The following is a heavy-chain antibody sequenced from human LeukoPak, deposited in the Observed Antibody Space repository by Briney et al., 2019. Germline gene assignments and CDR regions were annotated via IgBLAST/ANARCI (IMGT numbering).Heavy chain of an antibody. CDR2: ISAYNGNT. V-gene: IGHV1-18*01. Sequence: ASVKVSCKASGYTFTSYGISWVRQAPGQGLEWMGWISAYNGNTNYAQKLQGRVTMTTDTSTSTAYMELRSLRSDDTAVYYCASRALRYFDWLPNFDYWGQGTLVTVSP. J-gene: IGHJ4*02. D-gene: IGHD3-9*01. CDR3: ASRALRYFDWLPNFDY. CDR1: GYTFTSYG.